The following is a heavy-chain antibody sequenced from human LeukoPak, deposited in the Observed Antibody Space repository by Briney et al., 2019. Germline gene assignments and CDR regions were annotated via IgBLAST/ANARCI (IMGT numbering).Heavy chain of an antibody. CDR3: AHKTDSSSWNPQYYFDY. CDR2: IYWNDDK. Sequence: ESGPTLVKPTQTLTLTCTFSGFSLSTSGVGVGWIRQPPGKALEWLALIYWNDDKRYSPSLKSRLTITKHTSKNQVALTMTNMDPVDTATYYCAHKTDSSSWNPQYYFDYWGQGTLVTVSS. V-gene: IGHV2-5*01. CDR1: GFSLSTSGVG. D-gene: IGHD6-13*01. J-gene: IGHJ4*02.